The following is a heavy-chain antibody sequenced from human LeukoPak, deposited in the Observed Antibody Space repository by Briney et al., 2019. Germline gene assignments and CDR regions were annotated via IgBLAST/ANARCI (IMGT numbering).Heavy chain of an antibody. CDR3: ARRRDGYNFDY. J-gene: IGHJ4*02. D-gene: IGHD5-24*01. V-gene: IGHV5-51*01. CDR2: IYPGDSDT. CDR1: GSSFTSYL. Sequence: GAALQISCKGSGSSFTSYLIGWVRPLPGKSLEGMGIIYPGDSDTRYSPSFQGQVTISADKSISTAYLQWSSLKASDTAMYYCARRRDGYNFDYWGQGTLVTISS.